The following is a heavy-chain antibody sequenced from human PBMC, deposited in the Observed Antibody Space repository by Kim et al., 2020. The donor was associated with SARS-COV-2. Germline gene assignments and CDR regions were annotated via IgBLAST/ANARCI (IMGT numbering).Heavy chain of an antibody. D-gene: IGHD3-10*01. CDR3: ARDPSMVRGLGFMDV. Sequence: SVKVSCKASGGTFSSYAISWVRQAPGQGLEWMGGIIPIFGTANYAQKFQGRVTITADKSTSTAYMELSSLRSEDTAVYYCARDPSMVRGLGFMDVWGQGTTVTVSS. J-gene: IGHJ6*02. CDR2: IIPIFGTA. CDR1: GGTFSSYA. V-gene: IGHV1-69*06.